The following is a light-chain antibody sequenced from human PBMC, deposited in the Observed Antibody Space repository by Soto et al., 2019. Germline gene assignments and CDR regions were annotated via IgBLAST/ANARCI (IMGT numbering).Light chain of an antibody. CDR1: QSISSW. V-gene: IGKV1-5*03. J-gene: IGKJ1*01. CDR2: KAS. CDR3: QQYNDNPWT. Sequence: DIQMTQSPSTLSASVGDRVTITCRASQSISSWLAWYQQKPGKAPKLLIYKASSLESGVPSRFSGSGSGTEFTLTISSLQPDEFATYYGQQYNDNPWTFGPGTKVEIK.